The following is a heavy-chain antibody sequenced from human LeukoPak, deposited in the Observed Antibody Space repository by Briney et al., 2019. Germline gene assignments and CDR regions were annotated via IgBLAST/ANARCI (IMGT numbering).Heavy chain of an antibody. CDR2: ISSSSSYI. Sequence: GSLRLSCAASGFTFSSYSMNWVRQAPGKGLEWVSSISSSSSYIYYADSVKGRFTISRDNAKNSLYLQMNSLRAEDTAVYYCARGGVVPAASDYYHYMDVWGKGTTVTVSS. D-gene: IGHD2-2*01. CDR3: ARGGVVPAASDYYHYMDV. J-gene: IGHJ6*03. V-gene: IGHV3-21*01. CDR1: GFTFSSYS.